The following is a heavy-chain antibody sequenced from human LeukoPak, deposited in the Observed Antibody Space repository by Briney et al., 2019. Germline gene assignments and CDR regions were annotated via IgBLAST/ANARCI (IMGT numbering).Heavy chain of an antibody. CDR3: ARGGYSYDNWFDP. CDR2: IYYSGST. CDR1: GASISSGSYY. V-gene: IGHV4-61*01. J-gene: IGHJ5*02. D-gene: IGHD5-18*01. Sequence: PSETLSLTCTVSGASISSGSYYWSWIRQPPGKGLEWIGYIYYSGSTNYNPSLKSRVTISVDTSKNQFSLKLSSVTAADTAVYYCARGGYSYDNWFDPWGQGTLVTVSS.